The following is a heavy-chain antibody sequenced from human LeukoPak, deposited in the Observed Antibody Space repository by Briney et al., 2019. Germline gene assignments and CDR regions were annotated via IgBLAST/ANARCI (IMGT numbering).Heavy chain of an antibody. CDR1: GGSISSGDYY. J-gene: IGHJ3*02. V-gene: IGHV4-30-4*01. Sequence: SSQTLSLTCTVSGGSISSGDYYWSWIRQPPGKGLEWIGYIYYSGSTYYNPSLKSRVTISVDTSKNQFSLKLSSVTAADTAVYYCARESSWYYDSSGYTHAFDIWGQGTMVTVSS. CDR2: IYYSGST. CDR3: ARESSWYYDSSGYTHAFDI. D-gene: IGHD3-22*01.